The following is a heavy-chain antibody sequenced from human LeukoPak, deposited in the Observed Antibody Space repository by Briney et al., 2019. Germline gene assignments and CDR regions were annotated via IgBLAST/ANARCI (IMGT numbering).Heavy chain of an antibody. CDR2: INPNSGGT. Sequence: ASVKVSCKASGYTFTGYYMHWVRQAPGQGLEWMGWINPNSGGTNYAQKFQGRGTMTRDTSISTAYMELSRLRSDDTAVYYCARGTGYYDFWSGYYFGAFDIWGQGTMVTVSS. CDR1: GYTFTGYY. CDR3: ARGTGYYDFWSGYYFGAFDI. J-gene: IGHJ3*02. V-gene: IGHV1-2*02. D-gene: IGHD3-3*01.